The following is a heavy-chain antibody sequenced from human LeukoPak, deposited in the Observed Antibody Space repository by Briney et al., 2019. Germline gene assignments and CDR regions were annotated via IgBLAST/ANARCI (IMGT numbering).Heavy chain of an antibody. Sequence: SVKVSFKASGGTFSSYAISWVRQAPGQGLEWMGGIIPIFGTANYAQKFQGRVTITADESTSTAYMELSSLRSEDTAVCYCAMTTVTTSDYWGQGTLVTVSS. CDR2: IIPIFGTA. CDR1: GGTFSSYA. CDR3: AMTTVTTSDY. D-gene: IGHD4-17*01. J-gene: IGHJ4*02. V-gene: IGHV1-69*13.